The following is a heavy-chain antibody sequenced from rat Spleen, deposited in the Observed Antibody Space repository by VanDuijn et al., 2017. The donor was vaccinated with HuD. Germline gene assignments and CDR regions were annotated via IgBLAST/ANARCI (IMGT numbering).Heavy chain of an antibody. J-gene: IGHJ2*01. CDR1: GFSLTSYT. CDR2: IWGDGST. V-gene: IGHV2-15*01. Sequence: QVQLKESGPGLVQPSQTLSLTCTVSGFSLTSYTVSWVRQPPGKGLEWMGGIWGDGSTDYNSALKSRLSISRDTSKSQVFLKMNSLQTDDTAIYFCTREYTTDLDYWGQGVMVTVSS. D-gene: IGHD1-6*01. CDR3: TREYTTDLDY.